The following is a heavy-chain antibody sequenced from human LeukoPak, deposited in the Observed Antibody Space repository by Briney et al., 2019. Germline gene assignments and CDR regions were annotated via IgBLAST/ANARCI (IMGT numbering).Heavy chain of an antibody. CDR2: INHSGST. J-gene: IGHJ4*02. V-gene: IGHV4-34*01. CDR1: GGSFSGYY. Sequence: SETLSLTCAVYGGSFSGYYWSWIRQPPGKGLEWIGEINHSGSTNYNPSLKSRVTISVDTSKNQFSLKLSSVTAADTAVYYCARQPVEMSTIAAIDYWGQGTLVTVSS. D-gene: IGHD5-24*01. CDR3: ARQPVEMSTIAAIDY.